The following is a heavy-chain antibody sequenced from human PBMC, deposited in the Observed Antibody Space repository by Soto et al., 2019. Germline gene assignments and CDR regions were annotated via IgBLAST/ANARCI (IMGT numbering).Heavy chain of an antibody. CDR2: IYYSGST. J-gene: IGHJ4*02. D-gene: IGHD6-13*01. V-gene: IGHV4-31*03. Sequence: SETLSLTCTVSGGSISSGGYYWSWIRQHPGKGLEWIGYIYYSGSTYYNPSLKSRVTISVDTSKNQFSLKLSSVTAADTAVYYCARAGPLYSSSSKCPFDYWGQGTLVTVSS. CDR1: GGSISSGGYY. CDR3: ARAGPLYSSSSKCPFDY.